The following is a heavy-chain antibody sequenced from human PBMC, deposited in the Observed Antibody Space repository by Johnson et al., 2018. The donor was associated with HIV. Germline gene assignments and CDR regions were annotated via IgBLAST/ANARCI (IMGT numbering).Heavy chain of an antibody. CDR1: GFTFSSYA. V-gene: IGHV3-30*04. CDR3: AKDLGTGDDAFDI. D-gene: IGHD7-27*01. CDR2: ISYDGSIK. Sequence: VQLVESGGGVVQPGRSLRLSCAASGFTFSSYAMHWVRQAPGKGLEWVAVISYDGSIKYYADSVKGRFTISRDNSKNTLYLQMNSLRAEDTAVYYCAKDLGTGDDAFDIWGQGTMVTVSS. J-gene: IGHJ3*02.